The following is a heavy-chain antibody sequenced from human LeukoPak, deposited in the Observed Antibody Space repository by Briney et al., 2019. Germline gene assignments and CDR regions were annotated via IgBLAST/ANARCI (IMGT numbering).Heavy chain of an antibody. CDR1: GYSFTTYW. D-gene: IGHD4-17*01. CDR2: IYPDDSDT. Sequence: GESLKISFKGSGYSFTTYWIAWVRQMPGKGLEWMGIIYPDDSDTRYGPSFQGQVTISADISITTAYLRWGSLKASDTAMYYCVRGRGFGDYYFDYWGQGSLVTVSS. CDR3: VRGRGFGDYYFDY. J-gene: IGHJ4*02. V-gene: IGHV5-51*01.